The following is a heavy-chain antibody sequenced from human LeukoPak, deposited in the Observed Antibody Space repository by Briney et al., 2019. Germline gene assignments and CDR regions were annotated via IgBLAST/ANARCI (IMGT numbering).Heavy chain of an antibody. J-gene: IGHJ4*02. CDR2: ISSSGSTI. CDR1: GFTFSDNY. V-gene: IGHV3-11*01. CDR3: ARDRRAPPLGDY. Sequence: GGSLRLSCAASGFTFSDNYMSWIRQAPGEGLEWGSYISSSGSTIYYADSVKGRFTISRDNAKNSLYLQMNSLRAEDTAVYYCARDRRAPPLGDYWGQGTLVTVSS.